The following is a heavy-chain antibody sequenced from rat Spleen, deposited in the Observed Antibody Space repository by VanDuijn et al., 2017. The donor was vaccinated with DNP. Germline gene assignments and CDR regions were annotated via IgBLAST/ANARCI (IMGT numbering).Heavy chain of an antibody. CDR1: GFSLTRFG. D-gene: IGHD1-9*01. V-gene: IGHV2S12*01. J-gene: IGHJ4*01. Sequence: QVQLIESGPGLVQPSQTLSLTCDVSGFSLTRFGVTWIRQPPGKGLEWIAAISSGGGTYYNSTLKSRLSISRDTSKSQVFLKMNSLQTEDTAMYFCARYYGYNYYAMDAWGQGTSVTVSS. CDR3: ARYYGYNYYAMDA. CDR2: ISSGGGT.